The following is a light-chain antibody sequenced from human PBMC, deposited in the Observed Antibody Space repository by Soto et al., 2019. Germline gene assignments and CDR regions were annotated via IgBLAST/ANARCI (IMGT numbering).Light chain of an antibody. Sequence: DIVMTQTPLSLRVTLGQPASISCSSSQSPVDGDGITSLSWLHQRPGQPPRLPIYKVSNRFSVVPDRFSGSGAGTDFTLQINTVEAEGVGVYYCMQCALYSTFGQGTKVEIK. V-gene: IGKV2-24*01. CDR2: KVS. CDR3: MQCALYST. J-gene: IGKJ1*01. CDR1: QSPVDGDGITS.